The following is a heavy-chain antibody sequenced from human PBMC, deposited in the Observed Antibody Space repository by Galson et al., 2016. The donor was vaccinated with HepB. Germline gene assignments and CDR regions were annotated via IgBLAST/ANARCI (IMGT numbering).Heavy chain of an antibody. CDR3: TRAIQGLSLRRGFDY. D-gene: IGHD4-17*01. V-gene: IGHV6-1*01. CDR2: TYYRSKWYN. CDR1: WDSVSSNSAA. Sequence: CAISWDSVSSNSAAWNWIRQSPSRGLEWLGRTYYRSKWYNDYAVSVKSRITIKPDTSKNQFSLQLNSMTPEDTAVYYLTRAIQGLSLRRGFDYWGQGTLATFSS. J-gene: IGHJ4*02.